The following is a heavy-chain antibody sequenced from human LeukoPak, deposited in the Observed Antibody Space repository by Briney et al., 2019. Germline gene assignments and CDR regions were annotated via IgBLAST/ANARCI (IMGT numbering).Heavy chain of an antibody. Sequence: GASVKVSCKASGYTFTGYYMHWVRQAPGQGLEWMGWINPNSGGTNYAQKFQGRVTMTRDTSISTAYMELRRLRSDDTAVYYCAREGEIQLWLYFDYWGQGTLVTVSS. CDR2: INPNSGGT. CDR3: AREGEIQLWLYFDY. D-gene: IGHD5-18*01. J-gene: IGHJ4*02. CDR1: GYTFTGYY. V-gene: IGHV1-2*02.